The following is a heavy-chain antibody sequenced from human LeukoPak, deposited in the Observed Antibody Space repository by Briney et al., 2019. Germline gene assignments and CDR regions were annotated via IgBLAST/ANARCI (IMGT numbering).Heavy chain of an antibody. Sequence: GSSVKVSCKASGGTFSSYATSWVRQAPGQGLEWMGIINPSGGSTSYAQKFQGRVTMTRDTSTSTVYMELSSLRSEDTAVYYCARDMTRTFDYWGQGTLVTVSS. CDR2: INPSGGST. J-gene: IGHJ4*02. V-gene: IGHV1-46*01. CDR3: ARDMTRTFDY. CDR1: GGTFSSYA. D-gene: IGHD3-16*01.